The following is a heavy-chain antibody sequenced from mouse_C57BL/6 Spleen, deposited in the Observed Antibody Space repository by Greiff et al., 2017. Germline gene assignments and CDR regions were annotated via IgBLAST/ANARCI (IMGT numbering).Heavy chain of an antibody. CDR1: GFTFSSYA. CDR2: ISDGGSYT. J-gene: IGHJ3*01. CDR3: ARDREIYAY. D-gene: IGHD3-1*01. V-gene: IGHV5-4*01. Sequence: DVHLVESGGGLVKPGGSLKLSCAASGFTFSSYAMSWVRQTPEKRLDWVASISDGGSYTYYPDNGKGRFTISRDNAKNNLYLQMSHLKSEDKAMYYCARDREIYAYWGQGTLVTVSA.